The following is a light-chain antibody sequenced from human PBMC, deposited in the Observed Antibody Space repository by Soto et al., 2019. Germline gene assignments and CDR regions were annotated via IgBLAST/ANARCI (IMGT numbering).Light chain of an antibody. J-gene: IGKJ1*01. Sequence: DIVMTQSPDSMAVSLGERATINCKSSQSILYSPNNKNYLAWYQQKPGQPPKLLIYWASTRESGVPDRFNGSGYGTDFTLTISSMQDEDVAVYYCQSYYDVPQHFGQGPKVEIK. V-gene: IGKV4-1*01. CDR3: QSYYDVPQH. CDR1: QSILYSPNNKNY. CDR2: WAS.